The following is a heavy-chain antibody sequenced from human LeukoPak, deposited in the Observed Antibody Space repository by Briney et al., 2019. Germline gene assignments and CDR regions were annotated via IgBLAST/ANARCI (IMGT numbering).Heavy chain of an antibody. CDR3: AKDNRGYFDF. Sequence: GGSLRLSCAASGFTFYSYGMHWVRQAPGKGLEWVALISYNGRNDYYADSVKGRFTISRDNSKNTLYLQVSSLRTEDTAVYFCAKDNRGYFDFWGQGTLVTVSS. CDR1: GFTFYSYG. D-gene: IGHD3-16*01. V-gene: IGHV3-30*18. CDR2: ISYNGRND. J-gene: IGHJ4*02.